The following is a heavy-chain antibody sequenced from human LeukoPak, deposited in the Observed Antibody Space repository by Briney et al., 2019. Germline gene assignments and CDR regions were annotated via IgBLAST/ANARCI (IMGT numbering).Heavy chain of an antibody. CDR1: GFIFSDHY. V-gene: IGHV3-23*01. J-gene: IGHJ4*02. D-gene: IGHD2-2*01. Sequence: GGSLRLSRAASGFIFSDHYMSWVRQAPGKGLEWVSAISGSGDNIYYADSVKGRFTISRDSSKKTLYLQMNILRAEDTAVYYCAKSDCSYISCYVLDYWGQGTQVTVSS. CDR2: ISGSGDNI. CDR3: AKSDCSYISCYVLDY.